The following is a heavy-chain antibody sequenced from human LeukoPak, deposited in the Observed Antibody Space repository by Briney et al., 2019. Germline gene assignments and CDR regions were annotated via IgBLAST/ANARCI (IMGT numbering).Heavy chain of an antibody. CDR1: GGSISSSSYY. Sequence: SETLSLTCTVSGGSISSSSYYWGWIRQPPGKGLEWIGSIYYSGSTYYNPSLKSRVTISVDTSKNQFSLKLSSVTAADTAVYYCARDKIGESGYDFDYGMDVWGQGTTVTVSS. CDR3: ARDKIGESGYDFDYGMDV. V-gene: IGHV4-39*07. CDR2: IYYSGST. D-gene: IGHD5-12*01. J-gene: IGHJ6*02.